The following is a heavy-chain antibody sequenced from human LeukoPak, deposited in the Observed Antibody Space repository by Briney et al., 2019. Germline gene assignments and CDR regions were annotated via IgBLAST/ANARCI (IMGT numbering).Heavy chain of an antibody. CDR1: GGYFSGYH. V-gene: IGHV4-34*01. J-gene: IGHJ3*02. D-gene: IGHD3-22*01. Sequence: PSETLSLTCAVYGGYFSGYHWSWIRQPPGKGLEWIGEINHSGSTKYNPSLKSRVTISVDTSKNQFSLKLSSVTAADTAVYYCARGDYYDSSGYYPAFDIWGQGTMVTVSS. CDR3: ARGDYYDSSGYYPAFDI. CDR2: INHSGST.